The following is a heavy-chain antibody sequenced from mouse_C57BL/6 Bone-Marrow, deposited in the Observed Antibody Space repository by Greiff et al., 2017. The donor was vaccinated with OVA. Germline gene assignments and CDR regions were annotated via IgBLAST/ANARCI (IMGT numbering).Heavy chain of an antibody. CDR1: GFTFSSYA. Sequence: EVKLMESGGGLVKPGGSLKLSCAASGFTFSSYAMSWVRQTPEKRLEWVATISDGGSYTDYPDNVKGRFTISRDNAKNNLYLQMSHLKSEDTAMYYCARGNYSNSWFAYWGQGTLVTVSA. V-gene: IGHV5-4*03. J-gene: IGHJ3*01. D-gene: IGHD2-5*01. CDR3: ARGNYSNSWFAY. CDR2: ISDGGSYT.